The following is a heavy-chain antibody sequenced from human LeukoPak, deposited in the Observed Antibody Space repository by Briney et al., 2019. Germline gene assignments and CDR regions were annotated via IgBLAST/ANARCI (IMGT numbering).Heavy chain of an antibody. J-gene: IGHJ4*02. CDR2: ISADNGNT. D-gene: IGHD3-3*01. CDR3: ARGGPHDFWSGYSCHY. V-gene: IGHV1-18*01. Sequence: ASVKVSCKASGYTLTSYGISWVRQAPGQGLEWMGWISADNGNTNYAQKLQGRVTMTTDTSTSTAYMELRSLRSDDTAVYYCARGGPHDFWSGYSCHYWGQGTLVTVSS. CDR1: GYTLTSYG.